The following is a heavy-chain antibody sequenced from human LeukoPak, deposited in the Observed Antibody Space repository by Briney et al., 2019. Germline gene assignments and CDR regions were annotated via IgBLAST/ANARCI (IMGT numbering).Heavy chain of an antibody. J-gene: IGHJ4*02. D-gene: IGHD3-22*01. CDR2: ISSSAYTT. Sequence: GGSLRLSCAASGFTFSSYAMSWVRQAPGKGLEWVSAISSSAYTTHYADSVKGRFTISRDNSKNTLHLQMNSLRAEDTAVYYCAKDPTMIVVVIPDYWGQGTLVTVSS. V-gene: IGHV3-23*01. CDR1: GFTFSSYA. CDR3: AKDPTMIVVVIPDY.